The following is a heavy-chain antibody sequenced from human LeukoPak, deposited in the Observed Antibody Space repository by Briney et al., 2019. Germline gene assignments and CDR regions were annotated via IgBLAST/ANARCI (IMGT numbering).Heavy chain of an antibody. CDR1: GFTFSSYS. CDR3: ARSDDLGSYFDY. D-gene: IGHD1-1*01. J-gene: IGHJ4*02. CDR2: ISSSSSYI. V-gene: IGHV3-21*01. Sequence: GGSLRLCCAASGFTFSSYSMNWVRQAPGKGLEWVSSISSSSSYIYYADSVKGRFTISRDNAKNSLYLQMNSLRAEDTAVYYCARSDDLGSYFDYWGQGTLVTVSS.